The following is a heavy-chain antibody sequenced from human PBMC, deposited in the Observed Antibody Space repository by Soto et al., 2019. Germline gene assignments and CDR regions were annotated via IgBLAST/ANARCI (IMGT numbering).Heavy chain of an antibody. Sequence: QITLKESGPTLVKPTQTLTLTCTFSGFSFSTSDVGVGWIRQPPGKAREWLGLIYWDDDKRYSPSLKNRLSITKDTSKNQVILTVTNMDPVDAGTYYCAHTLHTSGWPFDYWGQGTLVTVSS. V-gene: IGHV2-5*02. D-gene: IGHD6-19*01. CDR2: IYWDDDK. J-gene: IGHJ4*02. CDR1: GFSFSTSDVG. CDR3: AHTLHTSGWPFDY.